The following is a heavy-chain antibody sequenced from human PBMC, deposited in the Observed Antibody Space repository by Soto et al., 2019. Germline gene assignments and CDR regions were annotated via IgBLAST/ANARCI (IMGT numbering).Heavy chain of an antibody. CDR1: GASINDYY. V-gene: IGHV4-59*01. CDR3: AGGSSGWSSFDF. Sequence: PSETLSLTCTVSGASINDYYWNWIRQSPGKGLEWIGYIHYSGRTNYNPSLKSRVNISIDTSKSQFSLKLSSVTAAETAVYYCAGGSSGWSSFDFWGQGTLVTVSS. J-gene: IGHJ4*02. CDR2: IHYSGRT. D-gene: IGHD6-19*01.